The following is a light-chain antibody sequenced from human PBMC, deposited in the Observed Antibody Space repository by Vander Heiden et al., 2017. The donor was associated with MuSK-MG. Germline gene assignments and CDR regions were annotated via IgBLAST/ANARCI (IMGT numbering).Light chain of an antibody. Sequence: QLNQSPSSLSASVGDRVTITCRASQSVSSFLNWYQQKPGKAPNLLIYAASTLQSGVPSRFSGSGSGTDFHLTINSLQPEDFAIYYCQQSYTVPWTFGQGTKVGI. V-gene: IGKV1-39*01. CDR3: QQSYTVPWT. CDR1: QSVSSF. CDR2: AAS. J-gene: IGKJ1*01.